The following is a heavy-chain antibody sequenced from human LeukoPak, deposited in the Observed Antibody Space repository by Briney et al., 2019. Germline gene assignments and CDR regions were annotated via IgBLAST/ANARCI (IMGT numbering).Heavy chain of an antibody. D-gene: IGHD6-19*01. V-gene: IGHV4-30-4*01. CDR2: IYYSGST. CDR3: ARGYSSGWYFDFDY. CDR1: GVSISSGDYY. J-gene: IGHJ4*02. Sequence: SETLSLTCTVSGVSISSGDYYWGWIGQRPGTGLEWIVYIYYSGSTYYNPSLKSRVTISVDTSKNQFSLKLSSVTAADTAVYYCARGYSSGWYFDFDYWGQGTLVTVSS.